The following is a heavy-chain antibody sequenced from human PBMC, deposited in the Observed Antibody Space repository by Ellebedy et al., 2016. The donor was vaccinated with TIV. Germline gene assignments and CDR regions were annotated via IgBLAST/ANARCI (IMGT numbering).Heavy chain of an antibody. CDR3: ARQYYTSSWPNFDY. Sequence: GESLKISCKGSGYTFANYWIAWVRQMPGKGLEGVRLIYPCDIDTRYSPSFEGQVTISADESLSTAYLQWSSLKASDTAMYYCARQYYTSSWPNFDYWGQGTLVTVSS. D-gene: IGHD6-13*01. J-gene: IGHJ4*02. CDR2: IYPCDIDT. V-gene: IGHV5-51*01. CDR1: GYTFANYW.